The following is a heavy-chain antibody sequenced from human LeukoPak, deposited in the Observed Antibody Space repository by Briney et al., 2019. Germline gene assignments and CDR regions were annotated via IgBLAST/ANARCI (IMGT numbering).Heavy chain of an antibody. J-gene: IGHJ4*02. CDR3: AKDLSHAHYDFWSGYFDY. V-gene: IGHV3-9*01. Sequence: GRSLRLSCAASGFTFDDYAMHWVRQAPGKGLEWVSGISWNSGSIGYADSVKGRFTISRDNAKNSLYLQMNSLRAEDTALYYCAKDLSHAHYDFWSGYFDYWGQGTLVTVSS. CDR2: ISWNSGSI. CDR1: GFTFDDYA. D-gene: IGHD3-3*01.